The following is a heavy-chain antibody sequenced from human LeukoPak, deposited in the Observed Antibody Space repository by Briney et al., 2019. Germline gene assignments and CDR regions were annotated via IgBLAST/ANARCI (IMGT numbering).Heavy chain of an antibody. CDR3: AREDSGIAAALDY. CDR2: ISYDGSNK. Sequence: GGSLRLSCAASGFTFSSYAVHWVRQAPGKGLEWVAVISYDGSNKYYADSVKGRFTISRDNSKNTLYLQMNSLRAEDTAVYYCAREDSGIAAALDYWGQGTLVTVSS. V-gene: IGHV3-30*01. D-gene: IGHD6-19*01. J-gene: IGHJ4*02. CDR1: GFTFSSYA.